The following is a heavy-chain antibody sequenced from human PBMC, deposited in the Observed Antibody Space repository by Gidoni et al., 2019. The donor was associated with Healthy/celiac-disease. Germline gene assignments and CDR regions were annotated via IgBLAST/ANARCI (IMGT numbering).Heavy chain of an antibody. CDR1: GFTFSNAW. D-gene: IGHD2-21*01. CDR2: VKSKADGGTT. Sequence: EVQLVESGGGLVKPGGSLRLSCAASGFTFSNAWMSWVRQAPGKGLGWVGRVKSKADGGTTEYAAPVKGRFTISRDDSKNTLYLQMNSLKTEETAVYYCTTGMNIRDCYWGQGTLVTVSS. CDR3: TTGMNIRDCY. J-gene: IGHJ4*02. V-gene: IGHV3-15*01.